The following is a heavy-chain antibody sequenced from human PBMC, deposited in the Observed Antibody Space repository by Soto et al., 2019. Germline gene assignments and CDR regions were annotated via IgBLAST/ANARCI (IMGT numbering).Heavy chain of an antibody. V-gene: IGHV3-23*01. CDR1: GFTFSSYA. CDR3: AKHIVTGVITIVGVVMRAYYYYGMDV. CDR2: ISGSGGST. D-gene: IGHD3-3*01. J-gene: IGHJ6*02. Sequence: GGSLRLSCAASGFTFSSYAMSWVRQAPGKGLEWVSAISGSGGSTYYADSVKGRFTISRDNSKNTLYLQMNSLRAEDTAVYYCAKHIVTGVITIVGVVMRAYYYYGMDVWGQGTTVTVSS.